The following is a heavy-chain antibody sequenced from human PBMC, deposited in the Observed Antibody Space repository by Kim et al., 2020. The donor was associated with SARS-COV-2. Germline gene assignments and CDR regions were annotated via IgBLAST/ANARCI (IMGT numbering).Heavy chain of an antibody. Sequence: SVKVSCKASGGTFSSYAISWVRQAPGQGLEWMGGIIPIFGTANYAQKFQGRVTITADESTSTAYMELSSLRSEDTAVYYCANRKQHQFPYYYYGMDVWGQGTTVTVSS. D-gene: IGHD6-13*01. CDR2: IIPIFGTA. CDR1: GGTFSSYA. V-gene: IGHV1-69*13. CDR3: ANRKQHQFPYYYYGMDV. J-gene: IGHJ6*02.